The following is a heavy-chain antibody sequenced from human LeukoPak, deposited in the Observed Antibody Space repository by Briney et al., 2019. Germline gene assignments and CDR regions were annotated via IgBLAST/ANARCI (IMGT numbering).Heavy chain of an antibody. CDR3: ARGGGSSWYEDY. J-gene: IGHJ4*02. V-gene: IGHV4-59*01. D-gene: IGHD6-13*01. CDR2: IYYSGST. Sequence: SETLSLTCTVSGGSISSYYWSWIRQPPGKGLEWIGYIYYSGSTNYNPSLKSRVTISVDTSKNQFSLKLSSVTAADTAVYYCARGGGSSWYEDYWGQGTLATVSS. CDR1: GGSISSYY.